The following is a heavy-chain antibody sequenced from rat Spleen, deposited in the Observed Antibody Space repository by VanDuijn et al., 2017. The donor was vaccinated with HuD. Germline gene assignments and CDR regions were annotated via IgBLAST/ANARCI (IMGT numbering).Heavy chain of an antibody. J-gene: IGHJ3*01. CDR3: AIHGGLRNWFDS. V-gene: IGHV5S13*01. D-gene: IGHD1-11*01. Sequence: EVQLVESGGGLMQPGRSLKLSCATSGFTFSNYDMAWVRQAPTKGLEWIASISTGADNTYYRDTVKGRFNVSRDDANNTHYLQMESLRSEDTATYYCAIHGGLRNWFDSWGQGTLVTVSS. CDR1: GFTFSNYD. CDR2: ISTGADNT.